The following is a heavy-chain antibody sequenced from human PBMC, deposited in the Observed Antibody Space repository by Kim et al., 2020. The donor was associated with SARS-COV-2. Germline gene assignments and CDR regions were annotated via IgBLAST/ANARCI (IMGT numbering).Heavy chain of an antibody. V-gene: IGHV4-39*01. Sequence: SETLSLTCTVSGDSISDNSYYWGWIRQPPGKGPEWIGHIHSTRSAYYNPSLKSRVAISVDTSKTQFSLNLRSVTAADTAVYYCVRYMSASASHKFDPWG. CDR2: IHSTRSA. CDR1: GDSISDNSYY. J-gene: IGHJ5*02. D-gene: IGHD6-6*01. CDR3: VRYMSASASHKFDP.